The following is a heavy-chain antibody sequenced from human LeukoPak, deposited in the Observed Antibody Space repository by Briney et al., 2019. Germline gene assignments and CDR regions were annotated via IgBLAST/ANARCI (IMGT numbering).Heavy chain of an antibody. D-gene: IGHD1-1*01. CDR1: GYTFTSYG. CDR3: ARDRGRYNWNDGSYYYYGMDV. V-gene: IGHV1-18*01. Sequence: VASVKVSCKASGYTFTSYGISWVRQAPGQGLEWMGWISAYNGNTNYAQKLQGRVTMTTDTSTSTAYMELRSLRSDDTAVYYCARDRGRYNWNDGSYYYYGMDVWGQGTTVTVSS. J-gene: IGHJ6*02. CDR2: ISAYNGNT.